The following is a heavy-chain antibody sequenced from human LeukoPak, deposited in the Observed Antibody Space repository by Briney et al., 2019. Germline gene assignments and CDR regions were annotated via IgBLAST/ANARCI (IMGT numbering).Heavy chain of an antibody. CDR1: GHSIINSYY. D-gene: IGHD1-14*01. CDR2: IYHTGST. Sequence: SETLSLTCSVSGHSIINSYYWGWIRQPPGKGLEWIGSIYHTGSTYYNPSLKSRVTISVDTSKNQFSLKLSSVTAADTAVYYCAREHGRVAFDIWGQGTMVTVSS. CDR3: AREHGRVAFDI. V-gene: IGHV4-38-2*02. J-gene: IGHJ3*02.